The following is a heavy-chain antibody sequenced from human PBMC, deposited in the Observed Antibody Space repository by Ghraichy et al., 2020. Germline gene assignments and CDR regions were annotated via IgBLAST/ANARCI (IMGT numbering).Heavy chain of an antibody. J-gene: IGHJ4*02. CDR1: GFTFSSYA. Sequence: GGSLRLSCAASGFTFSSYAMSWVRQTPGKGLEWVSAISSRGGSTYYADSVKGRFTISRDNSKNTLYLQMSSLRAEDTAVYYCAKDRGDYGDNKIGSDSWGQGTLVTVSS. V-gene: IGHV3-23*01. CDR2: ISSRGGST. D-gene: IGHD4-17*01. CDR3: AKDRGDYGDNKIGSDS.